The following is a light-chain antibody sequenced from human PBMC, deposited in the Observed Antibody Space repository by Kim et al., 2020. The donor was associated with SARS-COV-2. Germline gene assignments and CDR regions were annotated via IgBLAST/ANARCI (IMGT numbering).Light chain of an antibody. CDR3: QQSYSDIT. CDR1: QNINKY. CDR2: AAS. Sequence: DIQMTQSPSSLSASVGDRVTITCRASQNINKYLHWYQQKPGKAPKLLIFAASSLQSGVPSRFSGSGSGTDFTLTISSLQPEDFATYYCQQSYSDITFGGGTKVDIK. J-gene: IGKJ4*01. V-gene: IGKV1-39*01.